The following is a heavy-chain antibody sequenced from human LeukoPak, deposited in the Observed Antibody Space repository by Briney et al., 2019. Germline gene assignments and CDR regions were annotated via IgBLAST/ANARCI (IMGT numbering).Heavy chain of an antibody. CDR1: GYSISSGYY. D-gene: IGHD3-10*01. Sequence: PSETLSLTCSVSGYSISSGYYWGWIRPPPGKGLEWIGSIHQSGSTYYNPSLKSRVTISVDTSKNQLSLKLNSVTAADTAVYYCARVGGGSGSSFDYWGQGTLVTVSS. CDR3: ARVGGGSGSSFDY. J-gene: IGHJ4*02. CDR2: IHQSGST. V-gene: IGHV4-38-2*02.